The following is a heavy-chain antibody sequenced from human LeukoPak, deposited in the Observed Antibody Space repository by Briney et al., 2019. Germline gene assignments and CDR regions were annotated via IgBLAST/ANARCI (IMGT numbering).Heavy chain of an antibody. D-gene: IGHD5-24*01. CDR2: MNPNSGNT. Sequence: ASVKVSCKASGYTCTSYDINWVRQATGQGLEWMGWMNPNSGNTGYAQKFQGRVTITRNTSISTAYMELSSLRSEDTAVYYCARRATAMAYYYYMDVWGKGTTVTVSS. CDR1: GYTCTSYD. V-gene: IGHV1-8*03. J-gene: IGHJ6*03. CDR3: ARRATAMAYYYYMDV.